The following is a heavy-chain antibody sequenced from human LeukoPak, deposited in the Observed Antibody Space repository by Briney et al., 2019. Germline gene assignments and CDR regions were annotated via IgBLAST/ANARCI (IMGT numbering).Heavy chain of an antibody. J-gene: IGHJ4*02. V-gene: IGHV4-39*01. CDR1: GVSISSRSYY. Sequence: PSETLSLTCTVSGVSISSRSYYWGWIRQSPGKGLEWIGTISYHGRSFYNPSLKSRVSISGDTSKNQFSLKMSSVTAADTAFYYCASHVESLGAGFPFDYWGQGTLVTVSS. CDR3: ASHVESLGAGFPFDY. CDR2: ISYHGRS. D-gene: IGHD3-16*01.